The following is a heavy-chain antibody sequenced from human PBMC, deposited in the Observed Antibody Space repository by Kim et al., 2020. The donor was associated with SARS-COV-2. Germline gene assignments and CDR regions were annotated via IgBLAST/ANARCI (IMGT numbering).Heavy chain of an antibody. CDR1: GFTFSSYW. J-gene: IGHJ3*02. Sequence: GGSLRLSCAASGFTFSSYWMSWVRQAPGKGLEWVANIKQDGSEKYYVDSVKGRFTISRDNAKNSLYLQMNSLRAEDTAVYYCAREGRYVGKGGTFDIWGQGTMVTVSS. V-gene: IGHV3-7*01. D-gene: IGHD3-10*02. CDR2: IKQDGSEK. CDR3: AREGRYVGKGGTFDI.